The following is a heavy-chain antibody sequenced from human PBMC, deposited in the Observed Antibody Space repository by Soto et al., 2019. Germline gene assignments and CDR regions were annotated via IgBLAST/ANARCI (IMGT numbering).Heavy chain of an antibody. V-gene: IGHV4-31*03. D-gene: IGHD6-6*01. Sequence: QVQLQESGPGLVKASQTLSLICSVSGESISSGGYYWSWIRHHPGKGLEWIGYIYDSESAYYNPSLKSRVTISMDTSKKHFAMKLSSVTAADTAVYYCARASSSSSADDYWGQGTLITVSS. CDR2: IYDSESA. CDR3: ARASSSSSADDY. CDR1: GESISSGGYY. J-gene: IGHJ4*02.